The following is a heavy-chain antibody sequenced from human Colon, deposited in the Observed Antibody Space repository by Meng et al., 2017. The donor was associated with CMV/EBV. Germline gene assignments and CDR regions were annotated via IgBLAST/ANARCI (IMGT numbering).Heavy chain of an antibody. Sequence: GGSLRLSCAASGFTFSTYWMTWVRQSPGKGLEWVANIKQDGSEKYYADSVKGRFTISRDNAKNSLYLHMNSLSAEDTAVYYCAREVVPPRRMDVWGQGTTVTVSS. V-gene: IGHV3-7*01. CDR3: AREVVPPRRMDV. J-gene: IGHJ6*02. CDR1: GFTFSTYW. CDR2: IKQDGSEK. D-gene: IGHD2-2*01.